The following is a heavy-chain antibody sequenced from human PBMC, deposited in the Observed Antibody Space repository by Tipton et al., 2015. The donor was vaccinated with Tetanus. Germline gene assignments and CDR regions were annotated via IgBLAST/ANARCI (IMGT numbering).Heavy chain of an antibody. J-gene: IGHJ6*02. CDR1: GFTFSNYA. CDR2: MYSGGDT. Sequence: GSLRLSCAASGFTFSNYAMAWVRQAPGKGLEWVSVMYSGGDTYYVDSVKGRFSISRDNSKNTLYLQMNSLRVEDTALYYCARDDDPIGNGLDVWGQGTTVTVSS. V-gene: IGHV3-53*01. D-gene: IGHD2/OR15-2a*01. CDR3: ARDDDPIGNGLDV.